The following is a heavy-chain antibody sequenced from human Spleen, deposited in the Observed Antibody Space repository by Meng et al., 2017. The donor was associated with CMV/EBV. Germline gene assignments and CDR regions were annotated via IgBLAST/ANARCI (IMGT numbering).Heavy chain of an antibody. CDR2: ISYDGSNK. CDR1: TFSSYA. D-gene: IGHD2-2*01. CDR3: ARGGDIVVVPADINWYFDL. V-gene: IGHV3-30-3*01. Sequence: TFSSYAMHWVRQAPGKGLEWVAVISYDGSNKYYADSVKGRFTISRDNSKNTLYLQMNSLRAEDTAVYYCARGGDIVVVPADINWYFDLWGRGTLVTVSS. J-gene: IGHJ2*01.